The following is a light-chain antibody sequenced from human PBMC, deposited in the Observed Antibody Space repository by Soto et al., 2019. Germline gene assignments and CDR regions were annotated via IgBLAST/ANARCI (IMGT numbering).Light chain of an antibody. CDR1: SSNIGNND. V-gene: IGLV1-51*01. CDR3: GTWDSSLSAVV. Sequence: QSVLTQPPSVSAAPGQKVTISCSGSSSNIGNNDVSWYHQLPGTAPKLLIYDNNKRPSGIPDRFSGSKSDTSATLGITGLQTGDEADYYCGTWDSSLSAVVFGGGTKLTVL. CDR2: DNN. J-gene: IGLJ2*01.